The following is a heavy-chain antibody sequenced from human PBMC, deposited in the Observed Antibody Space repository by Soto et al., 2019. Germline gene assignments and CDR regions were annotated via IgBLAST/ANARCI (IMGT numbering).Heavy chain of an antibody. CDR3: AREGVYSSSWPNFDY. D-gene: IGHD6-13*01. J-gene: IGHJ4*02. CDR2: IYYSGST. CDR1: GGSISSGDYY. Sequence: QVQLQESGPGLVKPSQTLSLTCTVSGGSISSGDYYWSWIRQPPGKGLEWIGYIYYSGSTYCNPSLKSRVTISVDTSKNQFSLKLSSVTAADTAVYYCAREGVYSSSWPNFDYWGQGTLVTVSS. V-gene: IGHV4-30-4*01.